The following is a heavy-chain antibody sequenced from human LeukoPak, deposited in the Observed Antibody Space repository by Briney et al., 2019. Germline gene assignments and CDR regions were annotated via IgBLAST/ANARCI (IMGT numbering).Heavy chain of an antibody. CDR1: GFTFSSYG. Sequence: GGSLRLSCAASGFTFSSYGMHWVRQAPGKGLEWVAVISYDGNNKYYADSVKGRVTISRENSNNTLFLQMTTLRVEDTAVYYCARDGRGYSYGYGFDDWGQGALVTVSS. CDR3: ARDGRGYSYGYGFDD. V-gene: IGHV3-30*19. CDR2: ISYDGNNK. J-gene: IGHJ4*02. D-gene: IGHD5-18*01.